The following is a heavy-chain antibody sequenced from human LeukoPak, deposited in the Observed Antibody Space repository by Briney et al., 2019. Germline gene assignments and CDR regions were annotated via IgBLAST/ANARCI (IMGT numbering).Heavy chain of an antibody. J-gene: IGHJ4*02. CDR2: ISSSSYI. CDR3: ARVIGSGSYYNAADY. Sequence: AGGSLRLSCAASGFTFSSYSMNWVRQAPGKGLEWVSSISSSSYIYYADSVKGRFTISRDNAKNSLYLQMNSLRAEDTAVYYCARVIGSGSYYNAADYWGQGTLVTVSS. D-gene: IGHD3-10*01. V-gene: IGHV3-21*01. CDR1: GFTFSSYS.